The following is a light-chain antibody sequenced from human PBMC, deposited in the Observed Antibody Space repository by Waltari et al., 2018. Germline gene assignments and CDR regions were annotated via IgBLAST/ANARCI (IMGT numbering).Light chain of an antibody. CDR2: DAS. CDR1: QSISDN. Sequence: EVLMTQSPATLSVSPGERATLSCRVSQSISDNLAWYQQKPGQAPRLLINDASTRATGIPARFSGSGSGTEFTLTISSLQSEDFAVYYCQQYDNLWTFGQGTKVEIK. J-gene: IGKJ1*01. V-gene: IGKV3-15*01. CDR3: QQYDNLWT.